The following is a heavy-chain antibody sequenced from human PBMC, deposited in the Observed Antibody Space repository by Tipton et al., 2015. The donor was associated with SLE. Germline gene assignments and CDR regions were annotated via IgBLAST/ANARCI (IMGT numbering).Heavy chain of an antibody. V-gene: IGHV3-23*03. Sequence: GSLRLSCVTSGFSFKSYAMSWVRQAPGKGLEWVSIIYTRTYYADSVRGRFTISRDDSKNTLFLQMNDLRVEDTAVYYCAKPLRAMAGELAYWGQGTLVTVSS. J-gene: IGHJ4*02. D-gene: IGHD6-19*01. CDR2: IYTRT. CDR1: GFSFKSYA. CDR3: AKPLRAMAGELAY.